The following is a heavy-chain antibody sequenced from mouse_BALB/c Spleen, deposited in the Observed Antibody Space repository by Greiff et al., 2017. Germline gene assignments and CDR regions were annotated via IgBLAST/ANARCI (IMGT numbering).Heavy chain of an antibody. Sequence: LQQPGSELVRPGASVKLSCKASGYTFTSYWMHWVKQRPGQGLEWIGNIYPGSGSTNYDEKFKSKATLTVDTSSSTAYMQLSSLTSEDSAVYYCSRLRVYFDYWGQGTTLTVSS. CDR1: GYTFTSYW. CDR2: IYPGSGST. J-gene: IGHJ2*01. D-gene: IGHD1-1*01. CDR3: SRLRVYFDY. V-gene: IGHV1S22*01.